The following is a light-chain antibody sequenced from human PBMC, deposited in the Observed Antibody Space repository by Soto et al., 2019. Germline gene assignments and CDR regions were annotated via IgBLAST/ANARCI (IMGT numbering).Light chain of an antibody. CDR3: QQYGTSPPALT. CDR1: QSVSSSH. V-gene: IGKV3-20*01. Sequence: DSVLTQAPGTLSLPPGERAILSCSASQSVSSSHLAWYQQKPGQAPRLLIYGASSRATGIPDRFSGSGSGTDFTLTISRLEPEDFAVYYCQQYGTSPPALTFAGGTKVDIK. CDR2: GAS. J-gene: IGKJ4*01.